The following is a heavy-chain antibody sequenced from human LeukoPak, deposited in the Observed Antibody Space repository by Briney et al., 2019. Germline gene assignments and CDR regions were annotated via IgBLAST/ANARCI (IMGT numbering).Heavy chain of an antibody. D-gene: IGHD2-2*01. V-gene: IGHV3-21*04. CDR3: AKDLGYCSSTSCSYFDY. CDR2: ISSSSSYI. Sequence: GSLRLSCAASGFTFSSYSMNWVRQAPGKGLEWVSSISSSSSYIYYADSLKGRFTISRGNAKNSLYLQMNSLRAEDTALYYCAKDLGYCSSTSCSYFDYWGQGTLVTVSS. J-gene: IGHJ4*02. CDR1: GFTFSSYS.